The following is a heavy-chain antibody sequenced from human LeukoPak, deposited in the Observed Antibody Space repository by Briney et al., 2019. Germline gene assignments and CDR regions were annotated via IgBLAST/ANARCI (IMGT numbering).Heavy chain of an antibody. CDR2: IYYSGSI. CDR3: ARTSTYYDFWSGYYTGYYYYYYYMDV. V-gene: IGHV4-59*11. CDR1: GGSISSHY. D-gene: IGHD3-3*01. Sequence: KSSETLSPTCTVSGGSISSHYWSWIRQPPGKGLEWIGYIYYSGSINYNPSLKSRVTISVDTSKNQFSLKLSSVTAADTAVYYCARTSTYYDFWSGYYTGYYYYYYYMDVWGKGTTVTVSS. J-gene: IGHJ6*03.